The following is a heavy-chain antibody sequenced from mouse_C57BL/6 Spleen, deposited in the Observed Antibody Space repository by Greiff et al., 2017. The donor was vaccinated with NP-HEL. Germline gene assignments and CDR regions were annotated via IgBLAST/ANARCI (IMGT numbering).Heavy chain of an antibody. Sequence: QVQLKQSGAELVRPGASVTLSCKASGYTFTDYEMHWVKQTPVHGLEWIGAIDPETGGTAYNQKFKGKAILTADKSSSTAYMELRSLTSEDSAVYYCTRFGYYSNYGFAYWGQGTLVTVSA. J-gene: IGHJ3*01. CDR1: GYTFTDYE. D-gene: IGHD2-5*01. CDR2: IDPETGGT. V-gene: IGHV1-15*01. CDR3: TRFGYYSNYGFAY.